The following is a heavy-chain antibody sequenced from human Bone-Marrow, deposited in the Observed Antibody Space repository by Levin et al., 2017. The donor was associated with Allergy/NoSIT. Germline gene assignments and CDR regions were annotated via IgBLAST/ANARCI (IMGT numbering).Heavy chain of an antibody. V-gene: IGHV4-4*07. CDR1: GVSIRSSY. D-gene: IGHD3-9*01. CDR2: INSAGTT. Sequence: RPSETLSLTCTVSGVSIRSSYWSWIRQPAGQGLEWIGRINSAGTTNYNPSLKSRVTMSVDTAKNQFSLKLTSVTAADTAVYYCARHDYDVLTGSFLLDYWGQGTLVTVSS. J-gene: IGHJ4*02. CDR3: ARHDYDVLTGSFLLDY.